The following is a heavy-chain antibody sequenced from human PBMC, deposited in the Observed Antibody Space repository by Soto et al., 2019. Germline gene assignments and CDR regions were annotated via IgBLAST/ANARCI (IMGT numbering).Heavy chain of an antibody. Sequence: QVQLVQSGAEVKKPGASVKVSCKASGYTFTSYDINWVRQAPGQGLEWMGWISGYSGITNYAPRLQDRVTMTTDTSTSTAYMELRSLRSDDTAIVYCARDDASSSRARAFDLWGQGTMVTVSA. V-gene: IGHV1-18*01. J-gene: IGHJ3*01. CDR1: GYTFTSYD. D-gene: IGHD6-13*01. CDR3: ARDDASSSRARAFDL. CDR2: ISGYSGIT.